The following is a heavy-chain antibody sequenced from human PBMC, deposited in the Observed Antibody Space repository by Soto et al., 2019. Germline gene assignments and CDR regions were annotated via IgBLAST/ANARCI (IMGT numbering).Heavy chain of an antibody. D-gene: IGHD5-12*01. Sequence: PGGSLRLSCAASGFTVSSNYMSWVRQAPGMGLEWVSVIYSGGTTYYADSVRGRFTISRDNSKNTLYLQMNSLRAEYTAVYYCARATNLANAFDIWGQGTVVTVSS. CDR1: GFTVSSNY. CDR3: ARATNLANAFDI. V-gene: IGHV3-53*01. J-gene: IGHJ3*02. CDR2: IYSGGTT.